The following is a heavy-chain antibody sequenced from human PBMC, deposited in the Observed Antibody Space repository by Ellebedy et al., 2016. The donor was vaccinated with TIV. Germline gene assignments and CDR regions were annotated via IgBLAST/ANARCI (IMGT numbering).Heavy chain of an antibody. CDR2: IHIDGSRT. D-gene: IGHD3-10*01. CDR1: GFTFSNYW. Sequence: GGSLRLSCATSGFTFSNYWMHWVRQVPGKGLEWVSRIHIDGSRTAYADSVKGRFTISRDNAKNTLYLQMNSLRAEDKSMYYCERGDVVGYYMDVWGKGTTVTVSS. CDR3: ERGDVVGYYMDV. J-gene: IGHJ6*03. V-gene: IGHV3-74*01.